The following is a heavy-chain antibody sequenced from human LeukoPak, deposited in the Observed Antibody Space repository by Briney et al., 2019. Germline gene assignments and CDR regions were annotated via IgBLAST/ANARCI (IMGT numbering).Heavy chain of an antibody. D-gene: IGHD3-16*02. Sequence: ASVMVSCKASGYTFTSYDINWVRQATGQGLEWMGRMNPNSGNTGSAQRFQGRITMTRDTSISTAYMELSSLRFEDTAVYYCARGPLVRLPSSFDPWGQGTLVTVSS. J-gene: IGHJ5*02. CDR2: MNPNSGNT. CDR3: ARGPLVRLPSSFDP. V-gene: IGHV1-8*02. CDR1: GYTFTSYD.